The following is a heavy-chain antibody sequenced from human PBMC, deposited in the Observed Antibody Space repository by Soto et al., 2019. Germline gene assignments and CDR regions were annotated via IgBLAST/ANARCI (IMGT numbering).Heavy chain of an antibody. J-gene: IGHJ4*02. CDR2: INWNSGTI. Sequence: GGSLRLSCAASGFTFDDYAMHWVRQAPGKGLEWVSGINWNSGTIGYADSVKGRFTISRDNAKNSLYLQMNSLRAGDTALYYCAKDMRWEYSSGWFGGEFDSWGQGTLVTVSS. D-gene: IGHD6-19*01. CDR1: GFTFDDYA. V-gene: IGHV3-9*01. CDR3: AKDMRWEYSSGWFGGEFDS.